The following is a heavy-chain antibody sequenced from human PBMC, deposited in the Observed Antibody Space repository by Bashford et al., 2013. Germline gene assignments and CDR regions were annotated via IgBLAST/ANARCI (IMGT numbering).Heavy chain of an antibody. CDR3: ARDRGLY. CDR2: INAGNGNT. CDR1: GYTFTSYG. Sequence: ASVKVSCKASGYTFTSYGISWVRQAPGQRLEWMGWINAGNGNTKYSQKFQGRVTITRDTSASTAYMELSSLRSEDTAVYYCARDRGLYWGQGTLVTVSS. J-gene: IGHJ4*02. D-gene: IGHD3-10*01. V-gene: IGHV1-3*01.